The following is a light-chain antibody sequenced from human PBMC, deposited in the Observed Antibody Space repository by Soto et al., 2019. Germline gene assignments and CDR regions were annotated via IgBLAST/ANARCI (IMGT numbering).Light chain of an antibody. CDR3: QQYYSSWT. Sequence: IQMTQSPNTLSASVGDRVIITCRASQSISSWLAWYQQKPGKAPNLLIYDASSLESGVPSRFSGSGSGTEFTLTISSLQPDDFATYYCQQYYSSWTFGQGTKVDI. V-gene: IGKV1-5*01. CDR1: QSISSW. CDR2: DAS. J-gene: IGKJ1*01.